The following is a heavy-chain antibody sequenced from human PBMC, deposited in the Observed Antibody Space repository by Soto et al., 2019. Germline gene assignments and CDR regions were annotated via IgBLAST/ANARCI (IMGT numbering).Heavy chain of an antibody. V-gene: IGHV5-51*01. CDR3: AKFDYGDYGYYYYGMDV. CDR1: GYTFTDYW. Sequence: PGESLKISCKGSGYTFTDYWIGWVRQLPGKGLEWMGIIYPGDSDTRYSPSFQGHVTITVDKSTSTAYLQWNTLKASDTAMYYCAKFDYGDYGYYYYGMDVWGQGTTVTVSS. D-gene: IGHD4-17*01. CDR2: IYPGDSDT. J-gene: IGHJ6*02.